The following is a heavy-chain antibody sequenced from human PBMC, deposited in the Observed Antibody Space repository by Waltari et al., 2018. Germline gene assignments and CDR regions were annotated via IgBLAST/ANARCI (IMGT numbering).Heavy chain of an antibody. CDR1: GYSISSGYY. J-gene: IGHJ3*02. Sequence: QVQLQESGPGLVKPSETLSLTCTVSGYSISSGYYWGWIRQPPGKGLEWIGSIYHSGSTYYNPSLKSRVTISVDTSKNQFSLKLSSVTAADTAVYYCARKGGAAAMVNNAFDIWGQGTMVTVSS. CDR3: ARKGGAAAMVNNAFDI. V-gene: IGHV4-38-2*02. CDR2: IYHSGST. D-gene: IGHD2-2*01.